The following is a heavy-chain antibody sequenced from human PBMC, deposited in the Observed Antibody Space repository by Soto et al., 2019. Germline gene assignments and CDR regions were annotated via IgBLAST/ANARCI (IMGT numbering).Heavy chain of an antibody. V-gene: IGHV1-8*01. J-gene: IGHJ4*02. Sequence: ASVKVSCKASGYTFTSLDINWVRQATGQGLEWMGWMSPNSGNTGYAQKFQGRVTMTRDASINTAYMELSSLRSEDTAVYYCARGVDAGYDYWGQGTLVTVSS. D-gene: IGHD5-12*01. CDR2: MSPNSGNT. CDR3: ARGVDAGYDY. CDR1: GYTFTSLD.